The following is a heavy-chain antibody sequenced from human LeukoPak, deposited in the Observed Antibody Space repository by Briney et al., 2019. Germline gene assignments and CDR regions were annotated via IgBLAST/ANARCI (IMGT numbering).Heavy chain of an antibody. J-gene: IGHJ4*02. CDR3: ARGYTWSSRGGFDY. D-gene: IGHD1-20*01. CDR2: IYSGGST. V-gene: IGHV3-53*01. CDR1: GFTVSSNA. Sequence: TGGSLRLSCAASGFTVSSNAMSWVRQAPGKELEWVSFIYSGGSTYYAESVQGRFTISRDNSKNTLYLQMNSLRAEDTAVYYCARGYTWSSRGGFDYWGQGTLVTVSS.